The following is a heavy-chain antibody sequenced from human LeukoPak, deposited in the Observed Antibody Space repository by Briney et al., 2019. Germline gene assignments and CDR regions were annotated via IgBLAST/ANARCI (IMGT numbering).Heavy chain of an antibody. V-gene: IGHV4-34*01. CDR3: ARVSGVVWRHDWFDP. CDR1: GGSFSGYY. Sequence: SETLSLTCAVHGGSFSGYYWSWIRQPPGKGLEWIGEINHSGSTNYNPSLKSRVTISVDTSKNQFSLKLSSVTAADTAVYYCARVSGVVWRHDWFDPWGQGTLVTVSS. J-gene: IGHJ5*02. CDR2: INHSGST. D-gene: IGHD3-10*01.